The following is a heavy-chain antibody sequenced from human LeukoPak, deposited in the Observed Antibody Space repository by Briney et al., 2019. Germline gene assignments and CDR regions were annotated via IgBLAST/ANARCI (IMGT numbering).Heavy chain of an antibody. CDR1: GFIFSGSD. CDR3: SRGSTYLNYFHF. Sequence: PGGSLRLSCATSGFIFSGSDIHWVRQAPGKGLEWVGFVRTNSYGGTTDYAASVKGRFTISRDESKSIAYLHMNSLKTDDTAVYYCSRGSTYLNYFHFWGLGTLVTVSS. CDR2: VRTNSYGGTT. J-gene: IGHJ4*02. V-gene: IGHV3-49*04. D-gene: IGHD1-26*01.